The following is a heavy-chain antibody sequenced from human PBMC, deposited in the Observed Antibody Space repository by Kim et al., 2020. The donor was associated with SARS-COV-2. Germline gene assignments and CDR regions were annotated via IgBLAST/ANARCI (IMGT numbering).Heavy chain of an antibody. CDR2: INPNTGGT. V-gene: IGHV1-2*06. CDR3: ARVAYGDKATPFDH. CDR1: GYTFTDYY. Sequence: ASVKVSCETSGYTFTDYYMHWVRRAPGQGLEWLGRINPNTGGTDYAQQFQGRVSMTRDTSITTAYMEVRRLRSDDTAVYYCARVAYGDKATPFDHWGQGTLVTVSS. J-gene: IGHJ4*02. D-gene: IGHD4-17*01.